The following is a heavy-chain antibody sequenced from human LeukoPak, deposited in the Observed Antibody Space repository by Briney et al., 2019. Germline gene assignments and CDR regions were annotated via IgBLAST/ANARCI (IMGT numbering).Heavy chain of an antibody. D-gene: IGHD5-18*01. CDR1: GYSFTTNW. J-gene: IGHJ4*02. Sequence: KDGESLKISCKGSGYSFTTNWIGWVRQMPGKGLEWMGIIYPGDSETRYSPSFQGQVTIPADKSISTAYLQWSSLKASDTAMYYCVRSRGYSYGYSYYFDYWGQGTLVTVSS. CDR2: IYPGDSET. CDR3: VRSRGYSYGYSYYFDY. V-gene: IGHV5-51*01.